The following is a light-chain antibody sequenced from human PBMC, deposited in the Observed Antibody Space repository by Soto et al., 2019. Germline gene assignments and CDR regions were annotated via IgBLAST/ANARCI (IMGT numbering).Light chain of an antibody. CDR1: GSNVGSNF. CDR3: ATWDSKMSVVL. V-gene: IGLV1-51*01. J-gene: IGLJ2*01. Sequence: QLVLTQPPSVSAPPGQKVTISCSGSGSNVGSNFVSWYQHLPGTAPKLLIYDNNKRPSGIPDRFSGSKSATSATLGITGLQTGDEADYYCATWDSKMSVVLIGGGTKLTVL. CDR2: DNN.